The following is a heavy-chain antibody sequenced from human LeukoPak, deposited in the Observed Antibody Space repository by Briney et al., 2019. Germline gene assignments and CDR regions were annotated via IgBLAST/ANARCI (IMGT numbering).Heavy chain of an antibody. Sequence: GGSLRLSCAASGFTFSSYGMHWVRQAPGKGLEWVAVISYDGSNKYYADSVKGRFTISRDNSKNTLYLQMNSLRAEDTAVYYCAKDRWIFWLYYWGQGTLVTVSS. J-gene: IGHJ4*02. CDR3: AKDRWIFWLYY. CDR1: GFTFSSYG. CDR2: ISYDGSNK. V-gene: IGHV3-30*18. D-gene: IGHD5-12*01.